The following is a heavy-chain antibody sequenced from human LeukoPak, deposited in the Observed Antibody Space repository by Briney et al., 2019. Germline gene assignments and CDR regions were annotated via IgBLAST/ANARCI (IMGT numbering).Heavy chain of an antibody. CDR3: ARAIFGVVTPSYYYYYMDV. CDR2: IIPIFGTA. Sequence: SVKVSCKASGGTFSSYAISWVRQAPGQGLEWMGGIIPIFGTANYAQKFQGRVTITADESTSTAYMELSSLRSEDTAVYYCARAIFGVVTPSYYYYYMDVWGKGTTVTVSS. D-gene: IGHD3-3*01. V-gene: IGHV1-69*13. CDR1: GGTFSSYA. J-gene: IGHJ6*03.